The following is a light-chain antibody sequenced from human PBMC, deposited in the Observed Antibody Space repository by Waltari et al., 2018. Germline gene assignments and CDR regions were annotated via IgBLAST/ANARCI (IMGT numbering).Light chain of an antibody. CDR3: SMYMGSGVWV. J-gene: IGLJ3*02. CDR2: KGI. V-gene: IGLV8-61*01. Sequence: QTVVTQEPSLSVSPGGTVTLTCALSSGSVSSTSYPTWYQQTPGQPPRTLVYKGISRSSGVPDRFSGSILGNTAALTIMGAQADDESDYYCSMYMGSGVWVFGGGTKLTVL. CDR1: SGSVSSTSY.